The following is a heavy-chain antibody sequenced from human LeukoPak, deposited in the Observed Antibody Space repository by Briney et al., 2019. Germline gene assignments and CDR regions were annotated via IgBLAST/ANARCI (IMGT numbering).Heavy chain of an antibody. Sequence: GGSLRLSCAASGFTFSSYAMHWVRQAPGKGLEWVAVISYDGSNKYYADSVKGRFTISRDNSKNTLYLQMNSLRAEDTAVYYCARDSPLLRALDYWGQGTLVTVSS. CDR2: ISYDGSNK. J-gene: IGHJ4*02. D-gene: IGHD2-15*01. CDR1: GFTFSSYA. V-gene: IGHV3-30*04. CDR3: ARDSPLLRALDY.